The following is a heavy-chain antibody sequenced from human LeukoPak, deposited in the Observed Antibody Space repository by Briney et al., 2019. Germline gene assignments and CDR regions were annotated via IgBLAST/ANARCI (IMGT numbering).Heavy chain of an antibody. V-gene: IGHV4-61*01. CDR3: ASRGFYGSGSYSTPPDY. Sequence: KSSETLSLTCTVSGGSFSSSSYYWSWIRQPPGKGLEWIGYIYYSGSTNYNPSLKSRVTISVDTSKNQFSLKLSSVTAADTAVYYCASRGFYGSGSYSTPPDYWGQGTLVTVSS. CDR1: GGSFSSSSYY. D-gene: IGHD3-10*01. J-gene: IGHJ4*02. CDR2: IYYSGST.